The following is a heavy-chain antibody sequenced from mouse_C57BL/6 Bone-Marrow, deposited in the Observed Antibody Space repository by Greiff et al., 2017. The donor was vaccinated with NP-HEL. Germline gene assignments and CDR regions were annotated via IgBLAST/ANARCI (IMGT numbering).Heavy chain of an antibody. V-gene: IGHV3-5*01. D-gene: IGHD2-4*01. CDR1: GISITTGNYR. CDR2: IYYSGTI. Sequence: EVQLQQSGPGLVKPSQTVFLTCTVTGISITTGNYRWSWIRQFPGNKLEWIGYIYYSGTITYTPSLTSRTTITRDTPKNQFFLEMNSLTAEDTATYYCARDNYDYGLYYYAMDYWGQGTSVTVSS. J-gene: IGHJ4*01. CDR3: ARDNYDYGLYYYAMDY.